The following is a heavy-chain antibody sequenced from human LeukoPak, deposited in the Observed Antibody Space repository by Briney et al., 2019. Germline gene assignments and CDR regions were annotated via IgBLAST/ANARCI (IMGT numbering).Heavy chain of an antibody. CDR1: GYTFTGYY. D-gene: IGHD5-12*01. J-gene: IGHJ6*02. V-gene: IGHV1-18*04. CDR3: ARDPAGQYSGYDLDYYYGMDV. CDR2: ISAYNGNT. Sequence: GASVKVSCKASGYTFTGYYMHWVRQAPGQGLEWMGWISAYNGNTNYAQKLQGRVTMTTDTSTSTAYMELRSLRSDDTAVYYCARDPAGQYSGYDLDYYYGMDVWGQGTTVTVSS.